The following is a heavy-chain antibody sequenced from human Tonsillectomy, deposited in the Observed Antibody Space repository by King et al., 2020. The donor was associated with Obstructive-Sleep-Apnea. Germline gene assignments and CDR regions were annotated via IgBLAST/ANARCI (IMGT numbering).Heavy chain of an antibody. CDR1: GGSITSHH. CDR2: IHYSGGA. V-gene: IGHV4-59*11. Sequence: QLQESGPGLVKPSETLSLTCTVSGGSITSHHWSWIRQPPGKGLEWIGYIHYSGGADYSPSPKSRVSMSADTSKNHLALKPTSVTVADTAVYYCAREGGGGVDYWGQGILVTVSS. D-gene: IGHD3-16*01. J-gene: IGHJ4*02. CDR3: AREGGGGVDY.